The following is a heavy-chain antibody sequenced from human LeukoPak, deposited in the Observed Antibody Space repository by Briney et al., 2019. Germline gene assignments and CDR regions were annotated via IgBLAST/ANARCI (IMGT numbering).Heavy chain of an antibody. CDR1: GFTFNTYE. CDR2: ISSSGGTN. V-gene: IGHV3-48*03. Sequence: GGSLRLACAASGFTFNTYEMNWVRQAPGKGLEWVSYISSSGGTNFYADSVKGRFTISRENAKNSMYLQINSLRAEDTAIYYCARATYSGSYFGLWGQGTLVTVSS. J-gene: IGHJ5*02. CDR3: ARATYSGSYFGL. D-gene: IGHD1-26*01.